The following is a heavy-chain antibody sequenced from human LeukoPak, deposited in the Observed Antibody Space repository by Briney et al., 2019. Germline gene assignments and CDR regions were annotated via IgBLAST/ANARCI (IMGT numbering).Heavy chain of an antibody. CDR3: ARDPGYSYGPPGYGLDV. CDR1: GGSISIYY. Sequence: PSETLSLTCTVSGGSISIYYWTWIRQPPGKGLEWIGYFFYSGSTKYNLSLKSRVTISVDTSKKQFSLKLSSVTAADTAVYYCARDPGYSYGPPGYGLDVWGQGTTVTVSS. V-gene: IGHV4-59*01. CDR2: FFYSGST. D-gene: IGHD5-18*01. J-gene: IGHJ6*02.